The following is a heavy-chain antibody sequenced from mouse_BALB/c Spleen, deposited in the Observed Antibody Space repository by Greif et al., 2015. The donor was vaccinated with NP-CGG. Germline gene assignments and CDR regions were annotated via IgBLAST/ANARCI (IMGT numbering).Heavy chain of an antibody. J-gene: IGHJ1*01. Sequence: VQLKQSGAELVRPGASVKLSCTASGFNIKDTYMHWVKQRPEQGLEWIGRIDPANGNTKYDPKFQGKATITADTSSNTAYLQLSSLTSEDTAVYYCARSGYYGSGYWYFDVWGAGTTVTVSS. CDR1: GFNIKDTY. V-gene: IGHV14-3*02. D-gene: IGHD1-1*01. CDR2: IDPANGNT. CDR3: ARSGYYGSGYWYFDV.